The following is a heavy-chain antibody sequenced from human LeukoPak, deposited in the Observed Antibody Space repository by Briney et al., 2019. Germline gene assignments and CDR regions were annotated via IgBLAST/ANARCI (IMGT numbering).Heavy chain of an antibody. Sequence: SETLSLTCTVSGGSINRYRWSWIRQPPGKGPEWIGYICDSGSTKYNPSLKRRVTISVYASKIHFSLKRFSVAAADTAVYYCARHLGVVTEFDYWGQGTLVTVSS. J-gene: IGHJ4*02. D-gene: IGHD3-3*01. CDR1: GGSINRYR. V-gene: IGHV4-59*08. CDR3: ARHLGVVTEFDY. CDR2: ICDSGST.